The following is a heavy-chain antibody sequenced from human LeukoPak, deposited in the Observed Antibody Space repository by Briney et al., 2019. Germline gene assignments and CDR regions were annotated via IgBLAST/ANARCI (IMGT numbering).Heavy chain of an antibody. CDR3: AGEVQVYYYGSGSYSWFDP. V-gene: IGHV3-48*03. Sequence: PGGSLRLSCAASGFTFSSYEMNWVRQAPGEGLEWVSYISSSGSTIYYADSVKGRFTISRDNAKNSLYLQMNSLRAEDTAVYYCAGEVQVYYYGSGSYSWFDPWGQGTLVTVSS. J-gene: IGHJ5*02. CDR2: ISSSGSTI. CDR1: GFTFSSYE. D-gene: IGHD3-10*01.